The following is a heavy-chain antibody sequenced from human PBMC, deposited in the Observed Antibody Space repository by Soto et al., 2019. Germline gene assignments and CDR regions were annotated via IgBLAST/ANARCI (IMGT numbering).Heavy chain of an antibody. J-gene: IGHJ6*02. CDR2: IGTAGDT. CDR3: ARAPPYYDFWSAPDV. Sequence: PGGSLRLSCAASGFTFSSYDMHWVRQATGKGLEWVSAIGTAGDTYYPGSVKGRFTISRENAKNSLYLQMNSLRAGDTAVYYCARAPPYYDFWSAPDVWGQGTTVTISS. CDR1: GFTFSSYD. V-gene: IGHV3-13*01. D-gene: IGHD3-3*01.